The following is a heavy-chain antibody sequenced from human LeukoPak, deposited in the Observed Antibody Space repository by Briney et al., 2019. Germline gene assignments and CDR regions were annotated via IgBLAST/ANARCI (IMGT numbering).Heavy chain of an antibody. CDR3: ARNGGVRGWRAFDI. CDR2: ISYDGSNK. V-gene: IGHV3-30*04. Sequence: GGSLRLSCAASGFTFSSYAMHWVPQAPGKGLEWVAVISYDGSNKYYADSVKGRFTISRDNSKNTLYLQMNSLRAEDTAVYYCARNGGVRGWRAFDIWGQGTMVTVSS. CDR1: GFTFSSYA. D-gene: IGHD3-10*01. J-gene: IGHJ3*02.